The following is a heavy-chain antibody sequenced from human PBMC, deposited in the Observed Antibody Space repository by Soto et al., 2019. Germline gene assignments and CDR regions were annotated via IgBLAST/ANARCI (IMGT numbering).Heavy chain of an antibody. J-gene: IGHJ5*02. CDR1: GGSIGSGDYY. V-gene: IGHV4-30-4*01. Sequence: PSETLSLTCTVSGGSIGSGDYYWYWIRQPPGKGLEWIGYIYHSRNTYYNPSLSGRITISIDTSKNQFSLKLSSVTAADTAMYYSARESGFYASSESKPWGQGILVTVSS. D-gene: IGHD3-16*01. CDR2: IYHSRNT. CDR3: ARESGFYASSESKP.